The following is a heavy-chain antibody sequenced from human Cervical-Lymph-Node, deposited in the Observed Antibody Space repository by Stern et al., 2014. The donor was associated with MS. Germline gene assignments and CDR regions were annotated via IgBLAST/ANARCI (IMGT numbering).Heavy chain of an antibody. CDR1: GGSISSYY. V-gene: IGHV4-59*01. CDR3: ARVGVVTQYYFDY. CDR2: IYYSGST. D-gene: IGHD4-23*01. Sequence: QVQLQESGPGLVKPSETLSLTCTVSGGSISSYYWSWIRQPPGKGLEWIGYIYYSGSTNYNPSLKSRVTISVDKSKNQFSLKLGSVTAADTAVYYWARVGVVTQYYFDYWGQGTLFTVSS. J-gene: IGHJ4*02.